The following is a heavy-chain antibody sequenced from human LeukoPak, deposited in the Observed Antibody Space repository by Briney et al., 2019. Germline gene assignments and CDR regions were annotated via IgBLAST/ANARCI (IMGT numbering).Heavy chain of an antibody. Sequence: SLRLSCAASGFTFSSYGMHWVRQAPGKGLEWVAVISYDGSNKYYADSVKGRFTISRDNSKNTLYLQMNSLRAEDTAVYYCARVDAFDLWGQGTMVTVSS. V-gene: IGHV3-30*03. CDR2: ISYDGSNK. CDR3: ARVDAFDL. CDR1: GFTFSSYG. J-gene: IGHJ3*01.